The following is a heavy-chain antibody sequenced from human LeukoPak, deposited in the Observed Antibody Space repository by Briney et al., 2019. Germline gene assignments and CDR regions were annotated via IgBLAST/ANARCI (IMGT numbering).Heavy chain of an antibody. CDR1: GGSISSYY. D-gene: IGHD3-16*01. CDR2: IYSSGGT. CDR3: AREGDLGYFFDY. J-gene: IGHJ4*02. Sequence: SETLSLTCTVSGGSISSYYWSWIRQPPGKGLEWIGYIYSSGGTNYNPSLKSRVTISVDTSKSQFSLKLSSVTAADTAVYYCAREGDLGYFFDYWGQGTLVTVSS. V-gene: IGHV4-59*01.